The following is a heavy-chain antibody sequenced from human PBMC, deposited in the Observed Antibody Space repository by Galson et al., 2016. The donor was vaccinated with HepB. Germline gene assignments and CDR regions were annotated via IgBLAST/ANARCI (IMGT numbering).Heavy chain of an antibody. CDR2: ISSSGATI. V-gene: IGHV3-48*03. J-gene: IGHJ6*02. Sequence: SLRLSCAASGITFRTYDMNWVRQAPGKGLEWVSYISSSGATIYCADSVKGRFTISRDNAKTSLYLQMNSLRAEDTAVYYRARLPQMQQVYNYPGLDVGGQGTTVTVSS. CDR3: ARLPQMQQVYNYPGLDV. D-gene: IGHD6-13*01. CDR1: GITFRTYD.